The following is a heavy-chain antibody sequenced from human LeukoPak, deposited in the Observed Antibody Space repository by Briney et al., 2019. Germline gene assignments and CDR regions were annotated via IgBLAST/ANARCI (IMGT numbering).Heavy chain of an antibody. D-gene: IGHD4-17*01. Sequence: GGSLRLSCAASGFTFSSYAMSWVRQAPGKGLEWVSAISGSGGSTYYADSVKGRFTISRDNSKNTLYLKMNSLRAEDTAVYYCANTYGDYFSYYYYGMDVWGQGTTVTVSS. CDR1: GFTFSSYA. CDR2: ISGSGGST. V-gene: IGHV3-23*01. CDR3: ANTYGDYFSYYYYGMDV. J-gene: IGHJ6*02.